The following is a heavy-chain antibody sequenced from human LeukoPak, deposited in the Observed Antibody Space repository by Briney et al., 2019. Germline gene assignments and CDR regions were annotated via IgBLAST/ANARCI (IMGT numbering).Heavy chain of an antibody. CDR2: IYTGGTT. D-gene: IGHD2-2*01. CDR3: ARRVEVPAVHFDY. V-gene: IGHV4-61*02. CDR1: GGSISSGKYY. J-gene: IGHJ4*02. Sequence: SETLSLTCAVSGGSISSGKYYWSWIRQPAGKELEWIGRIYTGGTTSYNPSLKSRVTISVDTSKNQFSLKLSSVTATDTAVYYCARRVEVPAVHFDYWGQGTLVTVSS.